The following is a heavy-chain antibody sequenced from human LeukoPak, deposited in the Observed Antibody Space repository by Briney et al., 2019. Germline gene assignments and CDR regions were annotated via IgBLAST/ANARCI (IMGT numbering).Heavy chain of an antibody. V-gene: IGHV5-51*01. D-gene: IGHD6-13*01. CDR2: IYPGDSDT. Sequence: GESLKISLQGSGYRFTSYWIGWVRQLPGKGLEWMGIIYPGDSDTRYSPSFQGQVTISADKSISTAYLQWSSLKASDTAMYYCARSAKYSSSSDYYYYGMDVWGQGTTVTVSS. J-gene: IGHJ6*02. CDR1: GYRFTSYW. CDR3: ARSAKYSSSSDYYYYGMDV.